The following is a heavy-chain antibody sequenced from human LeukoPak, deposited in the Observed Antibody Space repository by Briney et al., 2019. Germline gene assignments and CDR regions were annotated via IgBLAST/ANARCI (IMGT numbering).Heavy chain of an antibody. Sequence: PGGSLRLSCAASGFTFSNYSMNWVRQAPGKGLEWVSSISSSSSYIYYADSVKGRFTISRDNAKNSLYLQMNSLRAEDTAVYYCAKDRCSNGIGCYYYYMEVWGKGTTVTISS. V-gene: IGHV3-21*01. CDR3: AKDRCSNGIGCYYYYMEV. D-gene: IGHD2-8*01. CDR1: GFTFSNYS. CDR2: ISSSSSYI. J-gene: IGHJ6*03.